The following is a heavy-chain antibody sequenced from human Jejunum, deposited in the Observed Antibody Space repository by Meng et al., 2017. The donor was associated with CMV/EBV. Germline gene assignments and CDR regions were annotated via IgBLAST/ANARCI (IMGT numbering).Heavy chain of an antibody. D-gene: IGHD4-23*01. CDR3: ARANSGFGGNLDY. Sequence: NVSGGSISTYYWAWIRQPPGKGLEWIGYIYYSGNTNYNPSLQSRVTISLDTSKNQFSLKLTSVSAADTAVYYCARANSGFGGNLDYWGQGTLVTVSS. V-gene: IGHV4-59*01. CDR2: IYYSGNT. J-gene: IGHJ4*02. CDR1: GGSISTYY.